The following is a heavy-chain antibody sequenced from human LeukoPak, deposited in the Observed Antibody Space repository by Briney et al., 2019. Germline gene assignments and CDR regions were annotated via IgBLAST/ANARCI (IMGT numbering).Heavy chain of an antibody. V-gene: IGHV1-2*02. D-gene: IGHD6-13*01. CDR2: INPNGDGT. J-gene: IGHJ4*02. CDR3: ARQPGVRASSPNDY. Sequence: ASVKVSCKASGYTFTEYYMHWVRQAPGQGLEWVGWINPNGDGTHYAQKFQGRVTVTRDTSISTTYMELSSLTSDDTAVYYCARQPGVRASSPNDYWGQGTLVTVSS. CDR1: GYTFTEYY.